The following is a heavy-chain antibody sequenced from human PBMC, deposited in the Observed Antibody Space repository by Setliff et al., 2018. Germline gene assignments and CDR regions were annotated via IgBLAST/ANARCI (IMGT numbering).Heavy chain of an antibody. CDR2: IYYSGST. V-gene: IGHV4-39*01. CDR3: ARRRGGRRVGSGHFDY. CDR1: GGSISSSSYY. D-gene: IGHD2-15*01. J-gene: IGHJ4*02. Sequence: PSETLSLTCTVSGGSISSSSYYWGWIRQPPGKGLEWIGSIYYSGSTYYNPSLKSRVTISVDTSKNQFSLKPSSVTAADTAVYYCARRRGGRRVGSGHFDYWGQGTLVTVSS.